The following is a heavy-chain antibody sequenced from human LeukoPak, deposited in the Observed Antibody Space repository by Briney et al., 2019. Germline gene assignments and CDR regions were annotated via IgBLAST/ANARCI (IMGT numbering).Heavy chain of an antibody. Sequence: GGSLRLSCAASGFTFSAYWMHWVRQAPGKGLVWVSRINTDGSSPTYAASVKGRFTISRDNSKNTLYLQMNSLRAEDTAVYYCAKYYDFWRTYYMDVWGKGTTVTVSS. D-gene: IGHD3-3*01. CDR3: AKYYDFWRTYYMDV. CDR2: INTDGSSP. V-gene: IGHV3-74*01. J-gene: IGHJ6*03. CDR1: GFTFSAYW.